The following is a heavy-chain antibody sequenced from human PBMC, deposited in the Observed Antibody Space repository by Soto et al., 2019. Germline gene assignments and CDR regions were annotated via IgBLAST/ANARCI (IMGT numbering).Heavy chain of an antibody. V-gene: IGHV4-38-2*01. Sequence: SETLSLTCAVSGYSISSGYYWGWVRQPPGKGLEWIGAVYHTGRSFYNPSLKRRVTISLDTAKNEFSLKLTSVTAADTAVYYCARTDIVVVPTTLPHWFDPWGQGTLVTVSS. CDR3: ARTDIVVVPTTLPHWFDP. D-gene: IGHD2-15*01. CDR2: VYHTGRS. J-gene: IGHJ5*02. CDR1: GYSISSGYY.